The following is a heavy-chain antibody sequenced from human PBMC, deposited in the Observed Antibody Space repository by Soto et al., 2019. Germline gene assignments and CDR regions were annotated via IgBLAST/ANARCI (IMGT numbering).Heavy chain of an antibody. CDR3: ATRHLSFCSGGTCNPFDF. CDR2: ISVSGDYT. D-gene: IGHD2-15*01. J-gene: IGHJ4*02. CDR1: GFTFSTYA. V-gene: IGHV3-23*01. Sequence: PGGSLRLSCAASGFTFSTYAMNWVRQAPGKGLEWVSTISVSGDYTYYADSVKGRFTISRDNSKNTQHLRMNSLRADDTAMYYCATRHLSFCSGGTCNPFDFWGQGALVTVSS.